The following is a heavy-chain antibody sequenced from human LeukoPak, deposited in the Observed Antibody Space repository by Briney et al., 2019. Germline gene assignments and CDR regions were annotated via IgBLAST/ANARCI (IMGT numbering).Heavy chain of an antibody. J-gene: IGHJ5*02. V-gene: IGHV1-3*01. Sequence: GASVKVSCKTSGYTFNNYAMHWVRQAPGQRLEWMGWINAGNGDTKYSQKFQGRVTFTRDTSASIAYVELSSLRSEDTAVYFCARVDSPYYDILTEPRWWLDPWGQGTLVTVSS. CDR1: GYTFNNYA. CDR3: ARVDSPYYDILTEPRWWLDP. D-gene: IGHD3-9*01. CDR2: INAGNGDT.